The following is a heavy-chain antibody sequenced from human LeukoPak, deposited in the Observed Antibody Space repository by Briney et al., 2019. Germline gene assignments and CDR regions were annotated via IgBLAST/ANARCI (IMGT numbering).Heavy chain of an antibody. CDR3: ARGDDHFDSSGYYYYFDY. D-gene: IGHD3-22*01. Sequence: GGSLRLSCAASGFTFSSYAMSWVRQAPGKGLEWVSAISGSGGSTYYADSVKGRFTISRDNSKNTLYLQMNSLGAEDTAVYYCARGDDHFDSSGYYYYFDYWGQGTLVTVSS. CDR1: GFTFSSYA. J-gene: IGHJ4*02. V-gene: IGHV3-23*01. CDR2: ISGSGGST.